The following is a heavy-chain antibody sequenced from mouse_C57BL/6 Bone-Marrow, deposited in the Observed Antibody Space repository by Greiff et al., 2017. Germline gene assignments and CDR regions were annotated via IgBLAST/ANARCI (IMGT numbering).Heavy chain of an antibody. CDR1: GFNIKDDY. CDR2: IDPENGDT. Sequence: EVKLVESGAELVRPGASVKLSCTASGFNIKDDYMHWVKQRPEQGLEWIGWIDPENGDTEYASKFQGKATITADTSSNTAYLQLSSLTSEDTAVYYCTGTVVAHWYFDVWGTGTTVTVSS. CDR3: TGTVVAHWYFDV. J-gene: IGHJ1*03. V-gene: IGHV14-4*01. D-gene: IGHD1-1*01.